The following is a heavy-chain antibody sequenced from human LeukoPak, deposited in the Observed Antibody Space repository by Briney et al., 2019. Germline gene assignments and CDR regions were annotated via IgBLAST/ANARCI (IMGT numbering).Heavy chain of an antibody. CDR3: TSGISY. J-gene: IGHJ4*02. CDR2: IRSKANNYAT. CDR1: GITFTGSA. D-gene: IGHD1-14*01. V-gene: IGHV3-73*01. Sequence: PGGSLRVSFAASGITFTGSAMHWVGQTSLKGLEWVGRIRSKANNYATAYAASVKGRFTISRDDSKNTAYLQMNSLKTEDTAVYYCTSGISYWGQGTLVTVSS.